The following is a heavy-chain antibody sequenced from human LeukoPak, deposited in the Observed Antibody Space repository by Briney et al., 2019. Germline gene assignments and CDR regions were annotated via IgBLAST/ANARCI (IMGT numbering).Heavy chain of an antibody. CDR1: GYTVTGYY. D-gene: IGHD3-16*01. CDR2: INPNSGGT. V-gene: IGHV1-2*06. J-gene: IGHJ4*02. CDR3: ARGVRITFGGVPQSLDY. Sequence: ASVKVSCKASGYTVTGYYMHWVRQAPGQGLEWMGRINPNSGGTNYAQKFQGRVTMTRDTSISTAYMELSRLRSGDTAVYYCARGVRITFGGVPQSLDYWGQGTLVTVSS.